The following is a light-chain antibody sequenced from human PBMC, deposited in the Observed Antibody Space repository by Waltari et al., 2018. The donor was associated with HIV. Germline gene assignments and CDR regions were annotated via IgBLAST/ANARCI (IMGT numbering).Light chain of an antibody. CDR3: MQALQTPFT. Sequence: DIVMTQSPLSLPVTPGAPASISCRSSQSLLHSNGYNSLDWYLQKPGQSPQLLIYLGSNRASGVPDRFSGSGSGTDCTLKISRVEAEDVGLYYCMQALQTPFTFGPGTKVDSK. V-gene: IGKV2-28*01. CDR1: QSLLHSNGYNS. J-gene: IGKJ3*01. CDR2: LGS.